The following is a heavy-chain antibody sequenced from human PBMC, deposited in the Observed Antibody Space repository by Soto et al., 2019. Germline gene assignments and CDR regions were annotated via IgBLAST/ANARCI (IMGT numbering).Heavy chain of an antibody. Sequence: GGSLRLSCAASGFTFSSYGMHWVRQAPGKGLEWVAVISYDGSNKYYADSVKGRFTISRDNSKNTLYLQMNSLRAEDTAVYYCAKGEAARRDYYYYMDVWGKGTTVTVSS. CDR2: ISYDGSNK. CDR3: AKGEAARRDYYYYMDV. J-gene: IGHJ6*03. D-gene: IGHD6-6*01. V-gene: IGHV3-30*18. CDR1: GFTFSSYG.